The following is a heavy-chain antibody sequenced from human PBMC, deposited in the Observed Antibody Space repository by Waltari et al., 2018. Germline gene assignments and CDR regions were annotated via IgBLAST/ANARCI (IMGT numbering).Heavy chain of an antibody. CDR2: ISGRGGST. D-gene: IGHD1-26*01. Sequence: EVQLLESGGGLVQPGGSLRLSCAASGFTFSSYTMSWVRRAPGKGRELVLAISGRGGSTYYADSVKGRFTLSRDNSKNTLYLQMNSLRADDTAVYYCAKDDFSQWELHTNWGQGTLVTVSS. J-gene: IGHJ4*02. CDR3: AKDDFSQWELHTN. V-gene: IGHV3-23*01. CDR1: GFTFSSYT.